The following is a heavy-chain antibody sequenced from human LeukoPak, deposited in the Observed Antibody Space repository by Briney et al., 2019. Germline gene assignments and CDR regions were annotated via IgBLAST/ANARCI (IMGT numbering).Heavy chain of an antibody. V-gene: IGHV4-61*02. CDR1: GGSISSGSYY. J-gene: IGHJ1*01. CDR2: IYTSGST. Sequence: SQTLSLTCTVSGGSISSGSYYWSWIRQPAGKGLEWIGRIYTSGSTNYNPSLKSRVTISVDTSKNQFSLKLSSVTAADTAVYYCALYGDYETEYFQHWGQGTLVTVSS. D-gene: IGHD4-17*01. CDR3: ALYGDYETEYFQH.